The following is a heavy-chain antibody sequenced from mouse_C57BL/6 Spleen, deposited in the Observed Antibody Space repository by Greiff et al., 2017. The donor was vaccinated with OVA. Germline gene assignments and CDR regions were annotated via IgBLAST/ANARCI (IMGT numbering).Heavy chain of an antibody. V-gene: IGHV1-15*01. CDR1: GYTFTDYE. CDR3: TRPYYGSSYYFDY. J-gene: IGHJ2*01. D-gene: IGHD1-1*01. CDR2: IDPETGGT. Sequence: LVESGAELVRPGASVTLSCKASGYTFTDYEMHWVKQTPVHGLEWIGAIDPETGGTAYNQKFKGKAILTADKSSSTAYMERRSLTSEDSAVYYCTRPYYGSSYYFDYWGQGTTLTVSS.